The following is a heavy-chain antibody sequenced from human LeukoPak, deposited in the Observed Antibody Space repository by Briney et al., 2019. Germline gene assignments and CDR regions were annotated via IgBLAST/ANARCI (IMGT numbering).Heavy chain of an antibody. CDR3: ATSTMFPGDPFDY. V-gene: IGHV3-11*03. D-gene: IGHD3-10*01. CDR2: ISSTSTNI. Sequence: GGSLRLSCAASGFTFSDYYMSWIRQAPGKGLEWVSYISSTSTNINYADSVKGRFTISRDNAKNSLYLQMNSLRAEDTAVYYCATSTMFPGDPFDYWGQGTLVTVSS. CDR1: GFTFSDYY. J-gene: IGHJ4*02.